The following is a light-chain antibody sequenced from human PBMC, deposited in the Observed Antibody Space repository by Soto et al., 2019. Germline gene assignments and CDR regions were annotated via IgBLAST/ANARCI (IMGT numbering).Light chain of an antibody. CDR1: SSNIGSNY. Sequence: VLTQPPSASGTPGQRVTISCSGRSSNIGSNYVYWYQQLPGTAPKLLIYRSDQRPSGVPDRFSGSKSGTSASLAINGPRSEDEADYYCAAWDDSLSGYVFGTGTKVTVL. V-gene: IGLV1-47*01. J-gene: IGLJ1*01. CDR3: AAWDDSLSGYV. CDR2: RSD.